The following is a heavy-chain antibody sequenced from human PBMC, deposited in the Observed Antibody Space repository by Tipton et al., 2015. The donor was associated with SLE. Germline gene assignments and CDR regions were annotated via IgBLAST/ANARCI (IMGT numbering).Heavy chain of an antibody. D-gene: IGHD1-26*01. Sequence: TLSLTCAVYGGSFSGYSWSWIRQPPGKGLEWIGQTNPSGNTNYNPSLKSRLTLSLDTSKNQFSLRVRSVTAADTAVYYCARGGGSYYDYWGQGNLVTVSS. CDR3: ARGGGSYYDY. CDR1: GGSFSGYS. CDR2: TNPSGNT. V-gene: IGHV4-34*01. J-gene: IGHJ4*02.